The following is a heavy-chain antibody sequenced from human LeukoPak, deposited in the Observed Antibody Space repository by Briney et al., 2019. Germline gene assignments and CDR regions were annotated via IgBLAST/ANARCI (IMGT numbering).Heavy chain of an antibody. CDR3: AKSHIVMVTAILDWYFDL. D-gene: IGHD2-21*02. Sequence: PGGSLRLSCAASGFTFSSYGMHWVRQAPGKGLEWVAFIRYDGSNKYYADSVKGRFTISRDNSKNTLYLQMNSLRAEDTAVYYCAKSHIVMVTAILDWYFDLWGRGTLVTVSS. J-gene: IGHJ2*01. CDR1: GFTFSSYG. V-gene: IGHV3-30*02. CDR2: IRYDGSNK.